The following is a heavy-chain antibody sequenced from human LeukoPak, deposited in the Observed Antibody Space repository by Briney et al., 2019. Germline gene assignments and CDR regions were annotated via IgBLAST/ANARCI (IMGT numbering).Heavy chain of an antibody. CDR1: GFPFGSYV. CDR3: ARDHDWAFDL. V-gene: IGHV3-48*02. CDR2: INHNAEMI. Sequence: GGSLRLSCEGSGFPFGSYVMCWVRQAPGKGLEWIAYINHNAEMIFYPDFVKGRFTISRDNPKKSLYLQMNALRYEDTAIYYCARDHDWAFDLWGQGTLVTVSS. D-gene: IGHD3-9*01. J-gene: IGHJ4*02.